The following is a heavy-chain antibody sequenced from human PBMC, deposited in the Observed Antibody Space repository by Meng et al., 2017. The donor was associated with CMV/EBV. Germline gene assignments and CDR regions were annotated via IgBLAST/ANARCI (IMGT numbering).Heavy chain of an antibody. V-gene: IGHV1-2*02. CDR1: GYTFGYY. CDR2: INCDSGNT. Sequence: ASAMVTCKASGYTFGYYMHWVRQAPGQGLEWMGWINCDSGNTKYTQQFPGKVSMTRDTSISTASMEVSRLTADDTAVYYCARVIAEEYGMDVWGQGTTVTVSS. CDR3: ARVIAEEYGMDV. J-gene: IGHJ6*02. D-gene: IGHD2/OR15-2a*01.